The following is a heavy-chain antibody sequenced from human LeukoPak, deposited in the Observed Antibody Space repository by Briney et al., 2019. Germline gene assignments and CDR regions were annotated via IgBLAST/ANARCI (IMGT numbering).Heavy chain of an antibody. Sequence: SETLSLTCTVSGGSISSSSYYWGWIRQPPGKGLEWIGSIYYSGSTYYNPSLKSRVTISVDTSKNQFSLKLSSVTAADTAVYYCAREGYYYGSDAFDIWGQGTMVTVSS. V-gene: IGHV4-39*07. CDR2: IYYSGST. CDR3: AREGYYYGSDAFDI. CDR1: GGSISSSSYY. J-gene: IGHJ3*02. D-gene: IGHD3-10*01.